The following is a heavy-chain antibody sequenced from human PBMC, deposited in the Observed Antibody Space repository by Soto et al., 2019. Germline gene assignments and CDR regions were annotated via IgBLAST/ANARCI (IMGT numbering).Heavy chain of an antibody. D-gene: IGHD2-2*01. CDR2: INAGNGNT. Sequence: GASVKVSCKASGYTFTSYAMHWVRQAPGQRLEWMGWINAGNGNTKYSQKFQGRVTITRDTSASTAYMELSSLRSEDTAVYYCARPYQLLLPLYYYYGMDVWGQGTTVSVSS. CDR1: GYTFTSYA. V-gene: IGHV1-3*01. J-gene: IGHJ6*02. CDR3: ARPYQLLLPLYYYYGMDV.